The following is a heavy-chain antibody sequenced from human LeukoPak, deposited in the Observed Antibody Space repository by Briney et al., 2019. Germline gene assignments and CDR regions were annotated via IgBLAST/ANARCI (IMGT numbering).Heavy chain of an antibody. CDR3: AKGDSSSWSSFDY. Sequence: GGSLRLSCAASGFTFSSYGMHWVRQAPGKGLEWVAFIRYDGSNKYYADSVKGRFTISRDNSKNTLYLQMNGLRAEDTAVYYCAKGDSSSWSSFDYWGQGTLVTVSS. J-gene: IGHJ4*02. V-gene: IGHV3-30*02. CDR2: IRYDGSNK. D-gene: IGHD6-13*01. CDR1: GFTFSSYG.